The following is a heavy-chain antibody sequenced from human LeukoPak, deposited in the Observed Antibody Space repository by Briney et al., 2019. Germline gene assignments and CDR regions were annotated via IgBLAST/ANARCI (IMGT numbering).Heavy chain of an antibody. CDR3: AKGVYGDYAPALDY. V-gene: IGHV3-30*18. CDR2: ISFDGSNM. J-gene: IGHJ4*02. CDR1: GFTFSGYG. D-gene: IGHD4-17*01. Sequence: GGSLRLSCAASGFTFSGYGMHWVRQAPGKGLEWVAVISFDGSNMYYADSVKGRFTFSRDNSKNTLYLQMNSLRAEDTAGYYCAKGVYGDYAPALDYWGQGTLVTVSS.